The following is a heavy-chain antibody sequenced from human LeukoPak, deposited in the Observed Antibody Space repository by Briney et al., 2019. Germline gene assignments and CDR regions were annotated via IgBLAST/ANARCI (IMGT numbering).Heavy chain of an antibody. J-gene: IGHJ4*02. CDR3: ARDRGGLDY. CDR2: IFYSGST. V-gene: IGHV4-39*07. D-gene: IGHD6-25*01. CDR1: GGSISNSIYY. Sequence: SETLSLTCTVSGGSISNSIYYWGWIRQPPGKGLECIGNIFYSGSTYYNPSLQSRVTISVDTSKNQFSLKLSSVTAADTAVYYCARDRGGLDYWGQGTLVTVSS.